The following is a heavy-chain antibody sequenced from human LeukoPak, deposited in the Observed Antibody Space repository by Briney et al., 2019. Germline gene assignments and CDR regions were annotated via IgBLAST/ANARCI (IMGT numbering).Heavy chain of an antibody. CDR2: ISSSSSYI. Sequence: PGGSLRLSCAGSGFTFSSYTMNWVRQAPGKGLEWVSYISSSSSYIYYADSVKGRFTISRDTAENSLYLQMNSLRAEDTAVYYCARGSEGYCSGGGCYYGTDVWGQGTTVTVSS. J-gene: IGHJ6*01. D-gene: IGHD2-15*01. CDR3: ARGSEGYCSGGGCYYGTDV. V-gene: IGHV3-21*01. CDR1: GFTFSSYT.